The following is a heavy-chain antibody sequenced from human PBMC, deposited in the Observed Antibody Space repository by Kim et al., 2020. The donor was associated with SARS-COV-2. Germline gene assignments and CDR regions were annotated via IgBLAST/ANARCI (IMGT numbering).Heavy chain of an antibody. D-gene: IGHD6-19*01. CDR2: ISGSGGST. J-gene: IGHJ6*02. Sequence: GGSLRLSCAASGFTFSSYAMSWVRQAPGKGLEWVSAISGSGGSTYYADSVKGRFTISRDNSKNTLYLQMNSLRAEDTAVYYCAKVDRKEQWLVWGGMDVWGQGTTVTVSS. CDR1: GFTFSSYA. CDR3: AKVDRKEQWLVWGGMDV. V-gene: IGHV3-23*01.